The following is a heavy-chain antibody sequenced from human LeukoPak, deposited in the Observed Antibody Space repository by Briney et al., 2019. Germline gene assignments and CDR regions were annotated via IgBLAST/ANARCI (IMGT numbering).Heavy chain of an antibody. CDR3: ARGSGYYPESPGDY. J-gene: IGHJ4*02. V-gene: IGHV1-18*01. CDR2: ISAYNGNT. Sequence: GASVKVSCKASGYTFTSYGISWLRQAPGQGLEWMGWISAYNGNTNYAQRFQGRVTMTTDTSTSTAHMELRTLRSDDTAVYYCARGSGYYPESPGDYWGQGTLVTVSS. D-gene: IGHD3-22*01. CDR1: GYTFTSYG.